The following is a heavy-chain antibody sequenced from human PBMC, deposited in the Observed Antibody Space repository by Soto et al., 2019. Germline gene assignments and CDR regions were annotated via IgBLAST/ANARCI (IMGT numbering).Heavy chain of an antibody. D-gene: IGHD3-16*01. V-gene: IGHV1-18*01. CDR3: ARMGAVPYYYYGMDV. J-gene: IGHJ6*02. CDR2: INAYNGDT. CDR1: GYTFTSYG. Sequence: QVQLVQSGAEVKKPGASVKVSCKASGYTFTSYGFSWVRQAPGQGLEWMGWINAYNGDTNYAQNLQGRVTMTTDTSTHTAYMELRSLRSDDTAGYYCARMGAVPYYYYGMDVWGQGTTVTVSS.